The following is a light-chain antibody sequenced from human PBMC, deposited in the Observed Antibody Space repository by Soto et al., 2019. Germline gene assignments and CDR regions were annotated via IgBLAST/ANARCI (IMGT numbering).Light chain of an antibody. CDR1: QSVSSN. CDR3: QQYKT. J-gene: IGKJ2*01. V-gene: IGKV3-15*01. Sequence: EIVMTQAPATLSVSPGERATLSCRASQSVSSNLAWYQQKPGQAPRLLIYGASTRATGIPARFSGSGSGTEFTLTISSLQSEDFAVYYCQQYKTFGQGPKVDIK. CDR2: GAS.